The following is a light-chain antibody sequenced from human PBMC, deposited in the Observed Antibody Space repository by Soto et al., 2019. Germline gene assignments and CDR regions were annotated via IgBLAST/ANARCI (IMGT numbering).Light chain of an antibody. CDR2: AES. V-gene: IGKV1-6*01. CDR1: QGIRND. CDR3: LKDYNYPIT. J-gene: IGKJ4*01. Sequence: AIQMPPSQSSMSSSVVYRVTINCLASQGIRNDLGWYKQKQGKAPKLLIYAESSLQSGVPSRFSGSGSGKDFTITISSLQNEDFENYYCLKDYNYPITCGGGTKGDIK.